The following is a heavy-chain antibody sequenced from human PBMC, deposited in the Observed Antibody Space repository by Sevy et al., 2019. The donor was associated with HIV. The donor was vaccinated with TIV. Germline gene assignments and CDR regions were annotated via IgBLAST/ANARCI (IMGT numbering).Heavy chain of an antibody. Sequence: GGSLRLSCAASGFTFSSYDMHWVRQATGKGLEWVSAIGTAGDTYYPGAVKGRFTISREKAKNSLYLQMNSLRAGDTAVYYCARAAIVDEGDDAFDIWGQGTMVTVSS. J-gene: IGHJ3*02. D-gene: IGHD3-22*01. CDR3: ARAAIVDEGDDAFDI. V-gene: IGHV3-13*01. CDR2: IGTAGDT. CDR1: GFTFSSYD.